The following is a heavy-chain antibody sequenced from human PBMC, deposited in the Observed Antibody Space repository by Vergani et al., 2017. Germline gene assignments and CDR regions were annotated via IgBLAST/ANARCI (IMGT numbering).Heavy chain of an antibody. CDR2: ISYDGSNK. D-gene: IGHD4-17*01. CDR1: GFTFSSYA. Sequence: QVQLVESGGGVVQPGRSLRLSCAASGFTFSSYAMHWVRQAPGKGLEWVAVISYDGSNKYYADSVKGRFTISRDNSKNTLYLQMNSLRAEDTAVYYCARDPHDYGDYGGYYYYGMDVWGQGTTVTVSS. CDR3: ARDPHDYGDYGGYYYYGMDV. V-gene: IGHV3-30-3*01. J-gene: IGHJ6*02.